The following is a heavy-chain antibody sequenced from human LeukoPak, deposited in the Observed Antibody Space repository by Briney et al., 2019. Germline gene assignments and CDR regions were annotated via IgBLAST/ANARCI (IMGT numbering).Heavy chain of an antibody. CDR3: ARDGYSYGYGVGYFDY. Sequence: GGSLRLSCAASGFTVSSNYMSWVRQAPGKGLEWVSVIYSGGSTYYADSVKGRFTISRDNSKNTLYLQMNSLRAEDTAVYYCARDGYSYGYGVGYFDYWGQGTLVTVSS. CDR1: GFTVSSNY. J-gene: IGHJ4*02. D-gene: IGHD5-18*01. CDR2: IYSGGST. V-gene: IGHV3-66*01.